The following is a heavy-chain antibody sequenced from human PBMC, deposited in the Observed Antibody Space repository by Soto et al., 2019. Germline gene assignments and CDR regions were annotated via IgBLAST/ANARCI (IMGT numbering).Heavy chain of an antibody. CDR3: VREDSAWDSRGSFDF. D-gene: IGHD6-19*01. CDR1: AFTFTNYA. V-gene: IGHV3-23*01. Sequence: EVQLLESGGGLVRPGGSLRLSCAASAFTFTNYAMNWVRQAPGKGLEWVSVISGSGGSASYADSVQGRFTISRDNSKNTLYLQMNSLRVEDTARYYCVREDSAWDSRGSFDFWAEGQWSPS. CDR2: ISGSGGSA. J-gene: IGHJ3*01.